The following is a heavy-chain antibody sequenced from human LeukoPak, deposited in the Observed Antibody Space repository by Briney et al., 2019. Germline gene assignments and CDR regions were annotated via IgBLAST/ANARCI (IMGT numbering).Heavy chain of an antibody. CDR1: GYTLTELS. Sequence: AASVKVSCKVSGYTLTELSMHWVRQAPGKGLEWMGGFDPEDGETIYAQKFQGRVTMTEDTSTDTAYMELSSPRSEDTAVYYCATDPVLRWQHFQHWGQGTLVTVSS. D-gene: IGHD6-13*01. J-gene: IGHJ1*01. V-gene: IGHV1-24*01. CDR3: ATDPVLRWQHFQH. CDR2: FDPEDGET.